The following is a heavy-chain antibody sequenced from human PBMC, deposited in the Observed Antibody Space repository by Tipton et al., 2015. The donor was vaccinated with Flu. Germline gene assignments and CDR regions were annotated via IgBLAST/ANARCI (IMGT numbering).Heavy chain of an antibody. CDR3: AREGDYYDSSGPISLFYY. D-gene: IGHD3-22*01. CDR1: GGSISSYY. CDR2: IYYSGST. V-gene: IGHV4-59*12. Sequence: LRLSCTVSGGSISSYYWSWIRQPPGKGLEWIGYIYYSGSTYYNPSLKSRVTISVDTSKNQFSLKLSSVTAADTAVYYCAREGDYYDSSGPISLFYYWGQGTLVTVSS. J-gene: IGHJ4*02.